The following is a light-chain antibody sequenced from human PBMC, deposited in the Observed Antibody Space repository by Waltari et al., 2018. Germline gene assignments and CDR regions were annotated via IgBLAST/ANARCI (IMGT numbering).Light chain of an antibody. CDR3: CSYAGNYIWV. J-gene: IGLJ3*02. CDR2: DVS. Sequence: QSALTQPASVSGSPGQSVTISCPGASSDNGRYDIVSWYQQHPGNAPKLIICDVSKRPSGVSDRFSGSKSGDTASLTISGLQFEDEADYYCCSYAGNYIWVFGGGTRLTVL. V-gene: IGLV2-23*02. CDR1: SSDNGRYDI.